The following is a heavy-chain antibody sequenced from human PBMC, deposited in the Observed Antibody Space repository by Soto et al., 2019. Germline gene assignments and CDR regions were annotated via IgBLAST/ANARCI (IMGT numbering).Heavy chain of an antibody. J-gene: IGHJ4*02. D-gene: IGHD1-26*01. CDR3: AKGDRQRIVGSNTVDY. CDR2: ISYDGSNK. Sequence: QVQLVESGGGVVQPGRSLRLSCAASGFTFSSYGMHWVRQAPGKGLEWVAVISYDGSNKYYADSVKGRFTISRDNSKNTLYLQMNSLRAENTAVYYCAKGDRQRIVGSNTVDYGGQVTLVTVAA. CDR1: GFTFSSYG. V-gene: IGHV3-30*18.